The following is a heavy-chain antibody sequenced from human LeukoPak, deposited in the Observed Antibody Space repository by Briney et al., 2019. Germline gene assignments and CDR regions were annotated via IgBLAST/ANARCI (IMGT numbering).Heavy chain of an antibody. D-gene: IGHD4-11*01. CDR3: ARQCHSFSTYIYFYYYMDV. V-gene: IGHV4-39*01. J-gene: IGHJ6*03. Sequence: SETLSLTCTVSGGSFSSSSYYWAWIRQPPGKGLEWIGRFNYSGNTYYNPSLVRRVTMSVDTSKNQFSLRLSSVTAADTAVYYCARQCHSFSTYIYFYYYMDVWGKGTTVTVSS. CDR2: FNYSGNT. CDR1: GGSFSSSSYY.